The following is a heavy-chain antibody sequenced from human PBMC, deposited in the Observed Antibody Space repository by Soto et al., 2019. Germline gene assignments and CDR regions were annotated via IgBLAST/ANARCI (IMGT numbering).Heavy chain of an antibody. Sequence: APGKGLEWVSAISGSGGSTYCADSVKGRFTISRDNSKNTLYLQMNSLRAEDTAVYYCAKGIQLWLLKATFVYGGQRTLVTDSS. D-gene: IGHD5-18*01. CDR2: ISGSGGST. CDR3: AKGIQLWLLKATFVY. J-gene: IGHJ4*02. V-gene: IGHV3-23*01.